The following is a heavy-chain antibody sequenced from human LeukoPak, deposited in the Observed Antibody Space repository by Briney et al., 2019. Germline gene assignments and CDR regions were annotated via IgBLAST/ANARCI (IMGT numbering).Heavy chain of an antibody. Sequence: GGSLRLSCAASGFTFSSYSMNWVRQAPGKGLEWVSSISSTSIYINYADSVKGRFTISRDNAKNSLYLQMSSLRAEDTAVYYCARDGSLGLDHWGQGTLVTVSS. D-gene: IGHD2-2*03. CDR1: GFTFSSYS. CDR2: ISSTSIYI. CDR3: ARDGSLGLDH. V-gene: IGHV3-21*01. J-gene: IGHJ4*02.